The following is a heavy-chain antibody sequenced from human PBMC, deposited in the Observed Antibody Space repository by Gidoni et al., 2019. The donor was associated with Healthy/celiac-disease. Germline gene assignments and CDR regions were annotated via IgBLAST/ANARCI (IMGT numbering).Heavy chain of an antibody. D-gene: IGHD6-6*01. CDR3: ARDLWVEQLAMLDY. CDR2: ISSSSSYI. Sequence: EVQLVESGGGLVKPGGSLRLSCAASGFTVSSYSMNWVRQAPGKGLEWVSSISSSSSYIYYADSVKGRFTISRDNAKNSLYLQMNSLRAEDTAVYYCARDLWVEQLAMLDYWGQGTLVTVSS. CDR1: GFTVSSYS. J-gene: IGHJ4*02. V-gene: IGHV3-21*01.